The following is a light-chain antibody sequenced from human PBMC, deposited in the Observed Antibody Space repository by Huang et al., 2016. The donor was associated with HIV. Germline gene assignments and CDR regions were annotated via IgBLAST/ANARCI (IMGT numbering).Light chain of an antibody. V-gene: IGKV1-16*01. CDR2: SSS. J-gene: IGKJ2*01. CDR3: QQYDNYPRT. Sequence: DIQMTQSPSSLSASVGDTVTITCRASQDISEYLAWYQQKQGQAPTSLIYSSSTLHPGVPSRFSGSGSGTRFTLTINSLQPEDFATYYCQQYDNYPRTFGQGTKVDIK. CDR1: QDISEY.